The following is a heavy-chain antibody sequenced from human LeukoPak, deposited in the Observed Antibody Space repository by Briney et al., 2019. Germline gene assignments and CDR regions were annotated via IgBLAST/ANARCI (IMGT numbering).Heavy chain of an antibody. CDR2: ISSDGSST. V-gene: IGHV3-74*01. CDR3: ARFDSGYERAGFAY. Sequence: PGGSLRLSCAASGFTFSSYWMHWVRQTPGKGLEWLSRISSDGSSTTYADSVKGRFTISRDNAKNTLYLQMNSLRAEDTALFYCARFDSGYERAGFAYWGQGTLVTVSS. J-gene: IGHJ4*02. D-gene: IGHD5-12*01. CDR1: GFTFSSYW.